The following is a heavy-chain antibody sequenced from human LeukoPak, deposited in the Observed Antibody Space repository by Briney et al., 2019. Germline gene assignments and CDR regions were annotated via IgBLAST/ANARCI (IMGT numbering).Heavy chain of an antibody. V-gene: IGHV3-23*01. CDR2: VIDSGKDT. CDR1: GFTFSRNA. Sequence: GGSLRLSCAASGFTFSRNAMTWVRQAPGMGLEWVSSVIDSGKDTYYAGSVKGRFTISRDNSKDTLYLQMSSLRVEDTAVYYCAKGVVDRGADCWGQGALVTVSS. D-gene: IGHD2-15*01. J-gene: IGHJ4*02. CDR3: AKGVVDRGADC.